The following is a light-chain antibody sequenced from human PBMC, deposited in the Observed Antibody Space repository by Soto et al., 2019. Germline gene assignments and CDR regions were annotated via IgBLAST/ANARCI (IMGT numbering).Light chain of an antibody. J-gene: IGKJ4*01. CDR1: QGISSW. V-gene: IGKV1-12*01. CDR2: AAS. CDR3: QQTNSFPLT. Sequence: DIQMTQSPSSVSASVGDRVTITCRASQGISSWLFWYQQKPGKAPKLLIFAASSLPSGVPSRFSSSGSGTDFTLTISSLQHEDFATYYCQQTNSFPLTFGGGTKLEIK.